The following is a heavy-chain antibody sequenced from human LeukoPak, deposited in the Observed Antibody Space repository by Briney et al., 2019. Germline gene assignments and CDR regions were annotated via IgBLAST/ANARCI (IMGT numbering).Heavy chain of an antibody. CDR2: INHSGRT. D-gene: IGHD2-2*01. CDR1: GGSFSGFY. CDR3: ARAVVLPVKFDF. V-gene: IGHV4-34*01. Sequence: SETLSLTCAVSGGSFSGFYWSWIRQPPGKGLEWIGEINHSGRTNYNLSLATRVTISVDTSRNQFSLKLTPMTAADTAIYYCARAVVLPVKFDFWGQGSLVTVSS. J-gene: IGHJ4*02.